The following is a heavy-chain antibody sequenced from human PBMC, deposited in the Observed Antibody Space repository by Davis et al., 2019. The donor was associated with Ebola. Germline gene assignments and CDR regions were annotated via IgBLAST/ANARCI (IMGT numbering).Heavy chain of an antibody. CDR2: IHYSGST. J-gene: IGHJ3*02. D-gene: IGHD6-6*01. CDR3: VRLPGYSSYWDPVNAFDI. V-gene: IGHV4-61*01. Sequence: PSETLSLTCTVAGGSVSSGSYYWSWIRQPPGKGLEWSGYIHYSGSTNYNPSLKSRVTISIDMSKSQFPLRLTSVTAADTAVYYCVRLPGYSSYWDPVNAFDIWGQGTMVTVSS. CDR1: GGSVSSGSYY.